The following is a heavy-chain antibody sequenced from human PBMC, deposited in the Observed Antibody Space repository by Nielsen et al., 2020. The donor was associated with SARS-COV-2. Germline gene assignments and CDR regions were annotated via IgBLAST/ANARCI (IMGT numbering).Heavy chain of an antibody. V-gene: IGHV3-21*01. D-gene: IGHD6-6*01. CDR3: ARGTSYLKAPGIAARGYAFDI. J-gene: IGHJ3*02. CDR1: GFTFSSYS. Sequence: GASLKISCAASGFTFSSYSMNWVRQAPGKGLEWVSSISSSSSYIYYAGSVKGRFTISRDNAKNSLYLQMNSLRAEDTAVYYCARGTSYLKAPGIAARGYAFDIWGQGTMVTVSS. CDR2: ISSSSSYI.